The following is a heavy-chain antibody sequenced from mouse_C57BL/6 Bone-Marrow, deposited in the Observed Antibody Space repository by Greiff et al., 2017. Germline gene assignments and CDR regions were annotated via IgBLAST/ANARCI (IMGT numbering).Heavy chain of an antibody. D-gene: IGHD4-1*01. CDR3: TGQTGTSRD. Sequence: EVKLQESGGGLVQPGGSMKHSCVASGFTFSNYWMNWVRQSPEKGLEWVAQIRLKSDNYATHYAESVKGRFTISRDDSKSSVYLQMNNLRAEDTGIYYCTGQTGTSRDWGQGTLVTVSA. J-gene: IGHJ3*01. CDR2: IRLKSDNYAT. V-gene: IGHV6-3*01. CDR1: GFTFSNYW.